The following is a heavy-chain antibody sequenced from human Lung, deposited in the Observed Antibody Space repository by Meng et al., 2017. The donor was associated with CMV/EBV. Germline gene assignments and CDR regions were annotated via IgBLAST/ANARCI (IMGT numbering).Heavy chain of an antibody. CDR2: INPDSGGT. V-gene: IGHV1-2*02. D-gene: IGHD3-16*01. Sequence: SVKVSCXASGYTFSGHYIHWVRQAPGQGLEWMGWINPDSGGTRYSQKFQYRVTMTRDTSINTAYMELSRLRSDDTAVYYCSRGAPFFRDAFDLWGQGTMVTVSS. CDR1: GYTFSGHY. CDR3: SRGAPFFRDAFDL. J-gene: IGHJ3*01.